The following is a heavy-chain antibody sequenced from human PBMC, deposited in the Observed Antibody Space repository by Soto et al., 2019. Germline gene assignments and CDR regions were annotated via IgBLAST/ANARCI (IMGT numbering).Heavy chain of an antibody. V-gene: IGHV4-30-4*01. J-gene: IGHJ4*02. CDR1: GGSISSGDYY. CDR2: IYYGGST. Sequence: PSETLSLTCTVSGGSISSGDYYWSWIRQPPGKGLEWIGYIYYGGSTYYNPSLKSRVTISVDTSKNQFSLKLSSVTAADTAVYYCARIPYNWNYVDYWGQGTLVTVSS. D-gene: IGHD1-20*01. CDR3: ARIPYNWNYVDY.